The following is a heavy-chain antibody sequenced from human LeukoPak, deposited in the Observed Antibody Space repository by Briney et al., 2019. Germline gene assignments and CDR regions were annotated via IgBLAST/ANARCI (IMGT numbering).Heavy chain of an antibody. J-gene: IGHJ4*02. CDR2: IYYSGST. Sequence: SETLSLTCTVSGGSISSGDYYWSWIRQPPGKGLEWIGYIYYSGSTYYNPSLKSRVTISVDTSKNQFSLKLSSVTAADTAVYYCARGGYSSSSYFDYWGQGTLVTVSS. CDR3: ARGGYSSSSYFDY. CDR1: GGSISSGDYY. D-gene: IGHD6-6*01. V-gene: IGHV4-30-4*08.